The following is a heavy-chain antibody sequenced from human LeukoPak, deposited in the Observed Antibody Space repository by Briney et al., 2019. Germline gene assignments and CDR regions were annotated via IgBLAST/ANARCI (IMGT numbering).Heavy chain of an antibody. CDR3: ARTYDSSGYYGLHFDY. CDR2: IYYSGST. V-gene: IGHV4-59*08. D-gene: IGHD3-22*01. CDR1: GGSISSYY. Sequence: SETLSLTCTVSGGSISSYYWSWIRQPPGKGLEWIGHIYYSGSTNYNPSLKSRVTISVDTSKNQFSLKLSSVTAADTAVYYCARTYDSSGYYGLHFDYWGQGTLVTVSS. J-gene: IGHJ4*02.